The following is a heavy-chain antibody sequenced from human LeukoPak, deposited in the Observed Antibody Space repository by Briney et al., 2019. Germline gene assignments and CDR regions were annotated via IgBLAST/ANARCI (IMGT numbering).Heavy chain of an antibody. V-gene: IGHV4-59*01. CDR2: IYYSGST. CDR3: ARGRGYSYADDAFDI. Sequence: SETPSLTCTVSGGSINRYYWNWLRQPPGKPLEWIGHIYYSGSTNYNPSLKSRVTISVDTSKNQFSLKLSSVTAADTAVYYCARGRGYSYADDAFDIWGQGTMVTVSS. D-gene: IGHD5-18*01. CDR1: GGSINRYY. J-gene: IGHJ3*02.